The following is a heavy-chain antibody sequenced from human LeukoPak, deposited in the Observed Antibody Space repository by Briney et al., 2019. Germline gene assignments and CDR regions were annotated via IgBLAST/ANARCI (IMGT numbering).Heavy chain of an antibody. CDR1: GGTFSSYA. CDR3: ARDKGSLLWFGELTYYMDV. D-gene: IGHD3-10*01. J-gene: IGHJ6*03. Sequence: ASVKVSCKASGGTFSSYAISWVRQAPGQGLEWMGEIIPVFGTANYAQKFQGRVTITADESTSTAYMELSSLKSEDTAVYYCARDKGSLLWFGELTYYMDVWGKGTTVTISS. V-gene: IGHV1-69*13. CDR2: IIPVFGTA.